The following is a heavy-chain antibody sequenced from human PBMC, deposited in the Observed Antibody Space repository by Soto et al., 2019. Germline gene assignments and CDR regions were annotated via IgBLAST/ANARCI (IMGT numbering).Heavy chain of an antibody. J-gene: IGHJ4*02. V-gene: IGHV4-30-2*01. CDR3: ARGINYYDSSGYYRSPAY. Sequence: SETLSLTCTVSGGSINSGDYSWTWIRQPPGKGLEWIGYIYHTGTTYYNMSLKSRVTISVDRSKNQFSLKLSSVTAADTAVYYCARGINYYDSSGYYRSPAYWGQGTLVTVSS. CDR1: GGSINSGDYS. D-gene: IGHD3-22*01. CDR2: IYHTGTT.